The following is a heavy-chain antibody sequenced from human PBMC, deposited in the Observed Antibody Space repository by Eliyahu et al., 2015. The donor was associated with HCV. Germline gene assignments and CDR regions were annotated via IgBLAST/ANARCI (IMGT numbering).Heavy chain of an antibody. D-gene: IGHD6-13*01. Sequence: QVQLRESGPGLVKPSETLSLTCSVSXXXMSSYXWSWIRQPPGKGLEWIGYIYYTGGTNYNPSLXSRVTMSIDTSKNQFSLTVTAVTAADTAVYFCARGWSGSWYYFDFWGQGALVTVSS. CDR1: XXXMSSYX. J-gene: IGHJ4*02. CDR2: IYYTGGT. CDR3: ARGWSGSWYYFDF. V-gene: IGHV4-59*01.